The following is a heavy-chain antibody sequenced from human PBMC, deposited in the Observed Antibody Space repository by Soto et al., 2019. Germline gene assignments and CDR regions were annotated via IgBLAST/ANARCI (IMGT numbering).Heavy chain of an antibody. D-gene: IGHD5-18*01. CDR1: GGSISSYY. J-gene: IGHJ4*02. V-gene: IGHV4-59*01. Sequence: SETLSLTCTVSGGSISSYYWSWIRQPPGKGLEWIGYIYYSGSTNYNPSLKSRVTISVDTSKNQFSLKLSSVTAADTAVYYCARYRAFRGYSYVFDYWGQGTLVTVSS. CDR2: IYYSGST. CDR3: ARYRAFRGYSYVFDY.